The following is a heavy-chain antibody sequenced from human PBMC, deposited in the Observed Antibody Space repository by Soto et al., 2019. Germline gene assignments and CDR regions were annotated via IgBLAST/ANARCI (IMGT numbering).Heavy chain of an antibody. Sequence: PGGSLRLSCAASGFTFSNAWMSWVRQAPGKGLEWVGRIKSKTDGGTTDYAAPVKGRFTISRDDSKNTLYLQMNSLKTEDTAVYYCTTDEAAAGTIYYYYGMDVWGQGTTVTVSS. CDR2: IKSKTDGGTT. V-gene: IGHV3-15*01. J-gene: IGHJ6*02. CDR3: TTDEAAAGTIYYYYGMDV. CDR1: GFTFSNAW. D-gene: IGHD6-13*01.